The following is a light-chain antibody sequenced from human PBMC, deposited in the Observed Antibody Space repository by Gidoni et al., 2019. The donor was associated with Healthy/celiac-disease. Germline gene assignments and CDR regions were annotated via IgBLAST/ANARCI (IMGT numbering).Light chain of an antibody. J-gene: IGLJ3*02. CDR2: EDS. V-gene: IGLV3-10*01. CDR3: YSTDSSGNHRV. Sequence: SYELTQPPSVSVSPGQTARITCSGDALPKKYAYWYPDKSGQAPVLVIYEDSKRPPGIPERVSGFSSGTMATLTISGAQVEDEADYYCYSTDSSGNHRVFGGGTKLTVL. CDR1: ALPKKY.